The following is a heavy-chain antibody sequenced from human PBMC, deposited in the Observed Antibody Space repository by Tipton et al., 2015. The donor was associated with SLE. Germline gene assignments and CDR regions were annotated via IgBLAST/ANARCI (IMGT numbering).Heavy chain of an antibody. D-gene: IGHD4-17*01. CDR2: ISSSGSTI. Sequence: SLRLSCAASGFTFSSYEMNWVRQAPGKGLEWVSYISSSGSTIYSADSVKGRFTISRDNAKNSLYLQMNSLRAEDTAVYYCARGPAMTTDYYYMDVWGKGTTVTVSS. CDR1: GFTFSSYE. CDR3: ARGPAMTTDYYYMDV. V-gene: IGHV3-48*03. J-gene: IGHJ6*03.